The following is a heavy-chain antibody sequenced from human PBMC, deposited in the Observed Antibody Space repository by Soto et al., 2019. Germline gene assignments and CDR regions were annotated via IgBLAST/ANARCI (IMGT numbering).Heavy chain of an antibody. CDR1: GYSFATYW. Sequence: GEALKISCEGSGYSFATYWIGWVRQMPGKGLEWMGIIYPGDSDTRYSPSFQGQVTISADKSISTAYLRWSSLRASDTAMYFCARSHFTSAWYFGGYWGQGTLVTVSS. CDR3: ARSHFTSAWYFGGY. CDR2: IYPGDSDT. J-gene: IGHJ4*02. D-gene: IGHD6-19*01. V-gene: IGHV5-51*01.